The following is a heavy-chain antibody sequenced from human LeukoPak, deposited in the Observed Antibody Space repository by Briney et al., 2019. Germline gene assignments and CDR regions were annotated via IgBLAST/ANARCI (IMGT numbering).Heavy chain of an antibody. CDR3: ARGARRFDYTGNFDY. D-gene: IGHD5-12*01. CDR2: ISSNGGNT. V-gene: IGHV3-64*01. J-gene: IGHJ4*02. Sequence: GGSLRLSCAASGFTFSSYAMHWVRQAPGKGLEYVSAISSNGGNTYYANSVKGRFTISRDNSKNTLYLQMGSLRAEDMAVYYCARGARRFDYTGNFDYWGQGTLVTVSS. CDR1: GFTFSSYA.